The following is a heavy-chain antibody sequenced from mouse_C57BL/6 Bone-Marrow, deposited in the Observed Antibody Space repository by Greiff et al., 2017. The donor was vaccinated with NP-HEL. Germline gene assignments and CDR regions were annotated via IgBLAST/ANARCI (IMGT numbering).Heavy chain of an antibody. J-gene: IGHJ3*01. Sequence: VKLMESGAELVRPGTSVKMSCKASGYTFTNYWIGWAKQRPGHGLEWIGDIYPGGGYTNYNEKFKGKATLTADKSSSAAYMRFSSLTSEDSAIYYCARYSNGPWFAYWGQGTLVTVSA. CDR3: ARYSNGPWFAY. D-gene: IGHD2-5*01. CDR2: IYPGGGYT. CDR1: GYTFTNYW. V-gene: IGHV1-63*01.